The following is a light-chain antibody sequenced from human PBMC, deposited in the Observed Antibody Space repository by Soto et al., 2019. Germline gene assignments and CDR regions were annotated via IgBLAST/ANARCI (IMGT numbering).Light chain of an antibody. V-gene: IGKV1-39*01. J-gene: IGKJ4*01. CDR3: QQSYAAPLN. CDR2: AAS. CDR1: QTISGS. Sequence: DLQMTQSPSSLSASVGDRITITCRASQTISGSLNWHQHKPGEAPRLLISAASSLQSGVPSRFIGSGFGTDFTLTISSLQSEDFATYYCQQSYAAPLNFGGGTKVEVK.